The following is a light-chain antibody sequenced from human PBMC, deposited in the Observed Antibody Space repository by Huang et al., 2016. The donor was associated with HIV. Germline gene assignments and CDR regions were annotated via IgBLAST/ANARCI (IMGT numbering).Light chain of an antibody. J-gene: IGKJ2*01. CDR2: SAS. V-gene: IGKV1-39*01. CDR3: QQSYSSPPT. CDR1: QSIYRY. Sequence: DIQMIQSPSSLSASVGERVTITCRASQSIYRYLIWYQQKPGKAPTVLIHSASSLQSGVPARFSGSGSGTDFTLTISRLQTEDFATYYCQQSYSSPPTFGQGTKVEIK.